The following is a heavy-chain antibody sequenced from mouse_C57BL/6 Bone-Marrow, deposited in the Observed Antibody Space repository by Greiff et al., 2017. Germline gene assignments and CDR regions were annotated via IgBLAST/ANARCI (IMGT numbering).Heavy chain of an antibody. CDR3: ARSKNWDSWFAY. J-gene: IGHJ3*01. D-gene: IGHD4-1*01. CDR2: INPGSGGT. Sequence: QVQLQQSGAELVRPGTSVKVSCKASGYAFTNYLIEWVKQRPGQGLEWIGVINPGSGGTNYNEKLKGKATLTADKSSSTAYMQLSSLTSDDSAVYFCARSKNWDSWFAYWGQGTLVTVSA. CDR1: GYAFTNYL. V-gene: IGHV1-54*01.